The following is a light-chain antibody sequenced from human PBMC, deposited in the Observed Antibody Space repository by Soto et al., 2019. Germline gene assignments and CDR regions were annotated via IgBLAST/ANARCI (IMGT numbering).Light chain of an antibody. Sequence: QSALTQPPSASGTPGQRVTISCSGSSSNIGSNYVYWYQQLPGTAPKVFIFRDNQRPSGVPDRFSGSKSGTSASLAISGLRSEDEADYYCAAWDDSLSGHYVFGTGTKVTVL. J-gene: IGLJ1*01. V-gene: IGLV1-47*01. CDR2: RDN. CDR1: SSNIGSNY. CDR3: AAWDDSLSGHYV.